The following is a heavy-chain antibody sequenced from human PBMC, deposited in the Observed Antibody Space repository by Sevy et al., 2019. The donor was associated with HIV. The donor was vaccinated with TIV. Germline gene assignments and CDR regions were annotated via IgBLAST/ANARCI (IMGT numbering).Heavy chain of an antibody. Sequence: ASVKVSCKASGYNFTSYGISWVRQAPGEGLEWMGWISTYNGNTNYGQKLQGRVTMTTDTSTSTAYMELRSLRSDDTAVYYCARRYSSSTGKTFDYWGQGTLVTVSS. J-gene: IGHJ4*02. CDR1: GYNFTSYG. D-gene: IGHD6-6*01. V-gene: IGHV1-18*01. CDR3: ARRYSSSTGKTFDY. CDR2: ISTYNGNT.